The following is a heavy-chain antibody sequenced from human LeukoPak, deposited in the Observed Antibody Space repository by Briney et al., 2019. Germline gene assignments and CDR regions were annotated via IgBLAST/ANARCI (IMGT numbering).Heavy chain of an antibody. CDR1: GGSFSGYY. CDR2: INHSGST. Sequence: SETLSLTCAVYGGSFSGYYWSWIRQPPGKGLEWIGEINHSGSTNYNPFLKSRVTISVDTSKNQFSLKLSSVTAADTAVYYCARRGRGYSYGSQPIDYWGQGTLVTVSS. D-gene: IGHD5-18*01. CDR3: ARRGRGYSYGSQPIDY. J-gene: IGHJ4*02. V-gene: IGHV4-34*01.